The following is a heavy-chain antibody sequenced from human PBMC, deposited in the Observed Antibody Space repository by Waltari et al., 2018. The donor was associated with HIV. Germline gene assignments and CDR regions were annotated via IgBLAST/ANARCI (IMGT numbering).Heavy chain of an antibody. CDR2: ISDDGSNK. V-gene: IGHV3-30-3*01. CDR3: AKDYGDYGGFDY. CDR1: GFTFSSYA. J-gene: IGHJ4*02. Sequence: QVQLVESGGGVVQPGRSLRLSCAASGFTFSSYAMHWVRQAPGKGLVLGPVISDDGSNKSYAESGKGRFTISRDNSKNTLYLQMNSLRAEDTAVYYCAKDYGDYGGFDYWGQGTLVTVSS. D-gene: IGHD4-17*01.